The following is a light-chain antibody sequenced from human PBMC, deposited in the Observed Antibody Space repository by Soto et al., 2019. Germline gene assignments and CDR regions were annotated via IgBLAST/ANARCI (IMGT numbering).Light chain of an antibody. V-gene: IGKV3-15*01. J-gene: IGKJ1*01. CDR1: QSVGSD. CDR3: QQYNNWPRT. Sequence: EIVMTQSPATLSGSPGERATLSCRASQSVGSDLAWYQQKPGQAPRLLIYGASTRDTGTPARFSGSGSGTEFTLTISSLQSEDFAVYYCQQYNNWPRTFGQGTQVDIK. CDR2: GAS.